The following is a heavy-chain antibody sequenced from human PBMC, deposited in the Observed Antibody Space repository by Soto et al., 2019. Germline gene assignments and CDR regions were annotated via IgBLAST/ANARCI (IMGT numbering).Heavy chain of an antibody. V-gene: IGHV1-3*01. Sequence: QVQLVQSGAEVRKSGASVNVSCKASGFTFTEYAMHWVRQAPGQRLEWMGWINAGTGDTRYSQTLQGRVTITRDTSASIVYMDLSSLRSEDTAVYYCARDYADISVAGIPLLAHWGQGSLVTVSS. CDR3: ARDYADISVAGIPLLAH. D-gene: IGHD6-19*01. CDR1: GFTFTEYA. J-gene: IGHJ4*01. CDR2: INAGTGDT.